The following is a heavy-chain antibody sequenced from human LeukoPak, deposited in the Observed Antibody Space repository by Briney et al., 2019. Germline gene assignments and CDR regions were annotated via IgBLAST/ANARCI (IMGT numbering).Heavy chain of an antibody. CDR3: AREGHYDTRGPDY. J-gene: IGHJ4*02. D-gene: IGHD3-22*01. Sequence: GGSLRLSCAASGFTFSSYGMHWVRQAPGKGLEWVAVIWYDGSNKYYADSVKGRFTISRDNPKNTLYLQMNSLTAEDTAIYYCAREGHYDTRGPDYWGQGTLVTVSS. CDR2: IWYDGSNK. V-gene: IGHV3-33*01. CDR1: GFTFSSYG.